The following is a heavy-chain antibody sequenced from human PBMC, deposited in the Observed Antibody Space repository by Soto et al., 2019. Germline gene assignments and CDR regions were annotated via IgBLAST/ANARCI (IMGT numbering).Heavy chain of an antibody. J-gene: IGHJ4*02. V-gene: IGHV1-46*03. CDR2: IDPSGGDT. CDR3: AKRRGVGLTRSSFDY. CDR1: GYTFNRHY. D-gene: IGHD1-26*01. Sequence: QVQLVQSGAEVRKPGASVKVSCKASGYTFNRHYIQCVRQAPGQGLEWMGMIDPSGGDTNYAKKFQGIVTLTSETSTRTVYMELSRLRSEDTAVYYCAKRRGVGLTRSSFDYCGPGTLVIVSS.